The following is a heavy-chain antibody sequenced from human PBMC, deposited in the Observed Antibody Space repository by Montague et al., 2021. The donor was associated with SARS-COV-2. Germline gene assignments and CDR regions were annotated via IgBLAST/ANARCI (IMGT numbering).Heavy chain of an antibody. V-gene: IGHV4-4*07. Sequence: SETLSLTCSVSGEPISGFFWSWIRQPAGKGLEWIGRIYDSGGTDYNPSLESRATMSVDTSRNQFSLKVNSVTAADTAMYYCARGVVAAPTVVAYWGRGTLVTVSS. CDR1: GEPISGFF. D-gene: IGHD2-15*01. J-gene: IGHJ4*02. CDR3: ARGVVAAPTVVAY. CDR2: IYDSGGT.